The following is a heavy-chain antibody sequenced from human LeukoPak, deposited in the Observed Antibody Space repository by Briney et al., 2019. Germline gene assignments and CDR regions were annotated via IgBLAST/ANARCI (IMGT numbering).Heavy chain of an antibody. CDR2: IYYRWTT. CDR1: GGSISSRGYY. D-gene: IGHD1/OR15-1a*01. J-gene: IGHJ5*02. CDR3: ARGPVVGTNLFDP. Sequence: LETLSLTCAVSGGSISSRGYYWGWIRQPPGKGLEWLGSIYYRWTTYYNPSLKRRSNNSPDTAKDPFPLGLNLWTGAEPGVQFCARGPVVGTNLFDPLGQGTLGTVSS. V-gene: IGHV4-39*06.